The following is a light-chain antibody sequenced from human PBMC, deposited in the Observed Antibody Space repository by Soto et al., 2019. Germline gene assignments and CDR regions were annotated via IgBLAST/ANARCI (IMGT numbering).Light chain of an antibody. CDR1: SGYSNYK. CDR3: GTDHGSGSNFVMI. V-gene: IGLV9-49*03. CDR2: VATGGIVG. Sequence: QPVLTQPPSASASLGASVTLTCTLSSGYSNYKVDWYQQRPGKGPRFVMRVATGGIVGSKGDGIPGRFSVLGSGLNRYLTIKNIQEEDESDYHCGTDHGSGSNFVMIFGGGTKVTVL. J-gene: IGLJ2*01.